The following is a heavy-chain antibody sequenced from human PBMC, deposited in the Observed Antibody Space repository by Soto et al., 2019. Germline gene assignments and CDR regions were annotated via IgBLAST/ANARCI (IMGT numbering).Heavy chain of an antibody. CDR3: TTGYTIFGVVRLYGMDV. J-gene: IGHJ6*02. V-gene: IGHV3-15*07. Sequence: VGSLRLSCAASGFTFSNAWMNWVRQAPGKGLEWVGRIKSKTDGGTTDYAAPVKGRFTISRDDSKNTLYLQMNSLKTEDTAVYYCTTGYTIFGVVRLYGMDVWGQGTTVTVSS. CDR1: GFTFSNAW. CDR2: IKSKTDGGTT. D-gene: IGHD3-3*01.